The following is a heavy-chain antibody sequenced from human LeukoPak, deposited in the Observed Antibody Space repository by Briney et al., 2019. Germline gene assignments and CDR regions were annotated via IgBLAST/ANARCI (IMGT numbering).Heavy chain of an antibody. CDR2: IIPIFGTA. CDR3: ARGRGIVPAAMRYYMDV. V-gene: IGHV1-69*13. D-gene: IGHD2-2*01. Sequence: SVKVACKASVYTSTSYDINWVRQATGQGLEWMGGIIPIFGTANYAQKFQGRVTITADESTSTAYMELSSLRSEDTAVYYCARGRGIVPAAMRYYMDVWGKGTTVTISS. CDR1: VYTSTSYD. J-gene: IGHJ6*03.